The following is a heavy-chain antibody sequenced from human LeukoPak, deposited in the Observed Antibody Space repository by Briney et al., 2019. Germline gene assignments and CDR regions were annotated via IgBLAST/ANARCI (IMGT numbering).Heavy chain of an antibody. CDR2: IHYSGTT. CDR3: ARDGSHASTPPYGTGV. J-gene: IGHJ6*02. Sequence: SETLSLTCNVSGGSINSGGYSYCWIRQQPGKGLEWIGCIHYSGTTYYNPSLRARLLMSIDTSENQFSLELTSVTAADTAMYFCARDGSHASTPPYGTGVWGQGTAVTVSS. CDR1: GGSINSGGYS. V-gene: IGHV4-31*03.